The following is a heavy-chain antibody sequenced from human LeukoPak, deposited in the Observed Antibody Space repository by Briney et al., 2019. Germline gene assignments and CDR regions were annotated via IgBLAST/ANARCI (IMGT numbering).Heavy chain of an antibody. CDR3: ARVGHHDAFDI. D-gene: IGHD3-10*01. CDR2: IDPSDSYT. Sequence: GESLKISCKGSGYSFTSYWISWVRQMPGKGLEWMGRIDPSDSYTNYSPSFQGHVTISADKSTSIAYLQWSSLKASDTAMYYCARVGHHDAFDIWGQGTMVTVSS. V-gene: IGHV5-10-1*01. J-gene: IGHJ3*02. CDR1: GYSFTSYW.